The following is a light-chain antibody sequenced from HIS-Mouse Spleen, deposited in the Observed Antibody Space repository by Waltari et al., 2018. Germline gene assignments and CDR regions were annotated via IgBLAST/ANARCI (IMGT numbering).Light chain of an antibody. CDR2: DAS. Sequence: EIVLTQSPATLSLSPGERATLSCRASQSVSSYLAWYQQKPGQAPKLLIYDASNRATGIPARFSGSGSGTDFTLTISRLEPEDFAVYYCKQRSNWPYTFGQGTKLEIK. CDR3: KQRSNWPYT. J-gene: IGKJ2*01. CDR1: QSVSSY. V-gene: IGKV3-11*01.